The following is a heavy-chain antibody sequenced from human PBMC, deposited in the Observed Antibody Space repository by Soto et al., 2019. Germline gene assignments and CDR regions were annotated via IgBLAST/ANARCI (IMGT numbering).Heavy chain of an antibody. CDR2: ISGSGGST. J-gene: IGHJ4*02. CDR3: EKDRVVVVAGTPTY. D-gene: IGHD2-15*01. V-gene: IGHV3-23*01. Sequence: GGSLRLSCAASGLTFSSYAMSWVRQAPGKGLEWVSAISGSGGSTYYADSVKGRFTISRDNSKNTLYLQMNSLRAEDTAVYHCEKDRVVVVAGTPTYWGQGTLVTVSS. CDR1: GLTFSSYA.